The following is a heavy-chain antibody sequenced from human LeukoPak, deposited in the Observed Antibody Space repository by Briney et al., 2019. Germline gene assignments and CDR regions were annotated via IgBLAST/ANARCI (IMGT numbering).Heavy chain of an antibody. D-gene: IGHD3-10*01. CDR2: ISGSGGST. J-gene: IGHJ5*02. V-gene: IGHV3-23*01. CDR3: ATLWFRATDLNWFDP. CDR1: GFTFSSYA. Sequence: GGSLRLSCAASGFTFSSYAMSWVRQAPGKGLEWVSAISGSGGSTYYADSVKGRFTISRDNSKNTLYLQMNSLRAEDTAVYYCATLWFRATDLNWFDPWGQGALVTVSS.